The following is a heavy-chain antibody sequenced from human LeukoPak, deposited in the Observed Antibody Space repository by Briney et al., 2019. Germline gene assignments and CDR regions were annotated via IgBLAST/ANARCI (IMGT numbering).Heavy chain of an antibody. CDR3: ARAIYSSGWYPPYYYYYMDV. J-gene: IGHJ6*03. CDR2: ISGSGGST. Sequence: GGSLRLSCAASGFTFSSDAMSWVRQAPGKGLEWVSAISGSGGSTYYADSVKGRFTISRDNSKNTLYLQMNSLRAEDTAVYYCARAIYSSGWYPPYYYYYMDVWGKGTTVTISS. V-gene: IGHV3-23*01. D-gene: IGHD6-19*01. CDR1: GFTFSSDA.